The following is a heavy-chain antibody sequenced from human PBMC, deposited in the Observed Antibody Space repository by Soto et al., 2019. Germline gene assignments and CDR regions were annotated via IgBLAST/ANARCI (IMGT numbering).Heavy chain of an antibody. V-gene: IGHV1-18*01. J-gene: IGHJ6*02. D-gene: IGHD2-2*01. CDR1: GYIFTNYG. Sequence: ASVKVSCKASGYIFTNYGISWVRQAPGQGLEWMGWISDYNGNTKYAQKFQGRVTMTTETSTRTAYMGLRSLSSDDTAVYYCARDPNDIVVVPSANFYYYYYGMDVWGQGTTVTV. CDR3: ARDPNDIVVVPSANFYYYYYGMDV. CDR2: ISDYNGNT.